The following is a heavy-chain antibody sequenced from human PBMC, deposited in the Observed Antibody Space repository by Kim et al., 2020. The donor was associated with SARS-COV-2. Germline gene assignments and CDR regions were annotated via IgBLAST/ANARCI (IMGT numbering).Heavy chain of an antibody. Sequence: GGSLRLSCTASGFTFGDYAMSWVRQAPGKGLEWVGFIRSKAYGGTTEYAASVKGRFTISRDDSKSIAYLQMNSLKTEDTAVYYCTRAAYVFSNYYYYGMDVWGQGTTVTVSS. D-gene: IGHD3-16*01. CDR1: GFTFGDYA. J-gene: IGHJ6*02. CDR2: IRSKAYGGTT. CDR3: TRAAYVFSNYYYYGMDV. V-gene: IGHV3-49*04.